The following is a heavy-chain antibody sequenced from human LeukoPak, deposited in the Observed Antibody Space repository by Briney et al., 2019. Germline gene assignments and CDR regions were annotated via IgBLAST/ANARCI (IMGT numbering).Heavy chain of an antibody. CDR2: IYHGGST. CDR1: GYSISSGYY. J-gene: IGHJ4*02. D-gene: IGHD3-10*01. CDR3: ARDMYRITMVRGPNERADY. Sequence: SETLSLTCTVSGYSISSGYYWGWIRQPPGKGLEWIGSIYHGGSTYYNPSLKSRVTISVDTSKNQFSLKLSSVTAADTAVYYCARDMYRITMVRGPNERADYWGQGTLVTVSS. V-gene: IGHV4-38-2*02.